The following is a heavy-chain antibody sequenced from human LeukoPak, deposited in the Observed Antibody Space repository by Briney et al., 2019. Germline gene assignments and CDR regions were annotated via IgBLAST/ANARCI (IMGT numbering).Heavy chain of an antibody. CDR1: GFTFSSYA. Sequence: GRSLRLSCAASGFTFSSYAMHWVRQAPGKGLEWVAVISYDGSNKYYADSVKSRFTISRDNSKNTLYLQMNSLRAEDTAVYYCARDYCSSTSCCLFDYWGQGTLVTVSS. J-gene: IGHJ4*02. CDR2: ISYDGSNK. CDR3: ARDYCSSTSCCLFDY. V-gene: IGHV3-30*01. D-gene: IGHD2-2*01.